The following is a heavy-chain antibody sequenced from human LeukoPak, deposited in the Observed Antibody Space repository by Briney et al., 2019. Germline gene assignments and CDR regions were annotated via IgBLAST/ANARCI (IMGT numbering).Heavy chain of an antibody. CDR1: GFTFTNAW. CDR3: AKIAAPYYFDY. CDR2: ISGSGGST. D-gene: IGHD6-6*01. V-gene: IGHV3-23*01. Sequence: GGSLRLSCAASGFTFTNAWMNWVRQAPGKGLEWVSAISGSGGSTYYADSVKGRFTISRDNSKNTLYLQMNSLRAEDTAVYYCAKIAAPYYFDYWGQGTLVTVSS. J-gene: IGHJ4*02.